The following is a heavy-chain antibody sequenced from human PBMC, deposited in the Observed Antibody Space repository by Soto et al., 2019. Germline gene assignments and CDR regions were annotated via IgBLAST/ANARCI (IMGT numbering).Heavy chain of an antibody. CDR3: ARVEVVVVVVAATSWFDP. CDR1: GYTFTSYG. J-gene: IGHJ5*02. D-gene: IGHD2-15*01. V-gene: IGHV1-18*01. Sequence: QVQLVQSGAEVKKPGASVKVSCKASGYTFTSYGISWVRQAPGQGLEWMGWISAYNGNTNYAQKLQGRVTMTTDTSTSTAYMELRSLRSDHTAVYYCARVEVVVVVVAATSWFDPWGQGTLVTVSS. CDR2: ISAYNGNT.